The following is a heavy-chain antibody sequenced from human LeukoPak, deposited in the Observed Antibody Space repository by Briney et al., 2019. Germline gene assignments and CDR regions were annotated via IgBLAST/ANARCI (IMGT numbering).Heavy chain of an antibody. J-gene: IGHJ4*02. CDR1: GFTFSSYW. V-gene: IGHV3-7*01. Sequence: GGSLRLSCAASGFTFSSYWMSWVRQAPGKGLEWVANIKQDGSEEYYVDSVKGRFTISRDNAKNSLYLQMNSLRAEDTAVYYCARDVSSSWYDPYYFDYWGQGTLVTVSS. CDR3: ARDVSSSWYDPYYFDY. CDR2: IKQDGSEE. D-gene: IGHD6-13*01.